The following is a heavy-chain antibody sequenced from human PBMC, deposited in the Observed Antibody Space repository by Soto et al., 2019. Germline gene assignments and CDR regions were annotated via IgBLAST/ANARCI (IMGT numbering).Heavy chain of an antibody. D-gene: IGHD1-7*01. CDR1: GGTFSSYA. CDR3: ARGRPYNWNYVRIHYYYYGMDV. CDR2: IIPIFGTA. V-gene: IGHV1-69*13. Sequence: ASVKVSCKASGGTFSSYAISWVRQAPGQGLEWMGGIIPIFGTANYAQKFQGRVTITADESTSTAYMELSSLRSEDTAVYYCARGRPYNWNYVRIHYYYYGMDVWGQGTTVTVSS. J-gene: IGHJ6*02.